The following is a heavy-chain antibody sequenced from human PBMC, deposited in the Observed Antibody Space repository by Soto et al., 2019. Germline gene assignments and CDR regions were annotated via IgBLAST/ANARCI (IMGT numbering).Heavy chain of an antibody. CDR1: GYTFTGYY. D-gene: IGHD1-7*01. Sequence: QVQLVQSGAEVKKPGASVKVSCKASGYTFTGYYMHWVRQAPGQGLEWMGWINPNSGSTNYAQKFQGWVTMTRDTSISTAYMELSRLRSDDTAVYYCARGKLELLRYGMDVWGQGTTVTVSS. V-gene: IGHV1-2*04. J-gene: IGHJ6*02. CDR3: ARGKLELLRYGMDV. CDR2: INPNSGST.